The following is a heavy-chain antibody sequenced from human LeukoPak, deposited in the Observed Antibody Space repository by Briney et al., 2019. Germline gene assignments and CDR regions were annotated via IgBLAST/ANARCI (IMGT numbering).Heavy chain of an antibody. Sequence: PSETLSLTCTVSGGSISSSSYYWAWIRQPPGKGLEWIGSIYYRGRTYYNPSLRSRVTISVDTSKNQFSLKLRSVTAADTAVYYCARHFRGAAAPLPFDYWGQGTLVTVSS. CDR1: GGSISSSSYY. CDR3: ARHFRGAAAPLPFDY. V-gene: IGHV4-39*01. D-gene: IGHD6-13*01. CDR2: IYYRGRT. J-gene: IGHJ4*02.